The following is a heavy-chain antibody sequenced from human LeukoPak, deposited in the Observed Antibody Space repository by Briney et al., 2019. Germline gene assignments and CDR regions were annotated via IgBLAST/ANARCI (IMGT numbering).Heavy chain of an antibody. D-gene: IGHD3-10*01. CDR1: GFTFSSYA. CDR3: VNSYGSGSYLDY. CDR2: ISANGGAT. Sequence: GRSLRLSCSASGFTFSSYAMHWVRQAPGKGLEYVSAISANGGATYYADSVKGRFTISRDNSKNTLYLQMSSLRAEDTAVYYCVNSYGSGSYLDYWGQGTLVTVSS. V-gene: IGHV3-64D*09. J-gene: IGHJ4*02.